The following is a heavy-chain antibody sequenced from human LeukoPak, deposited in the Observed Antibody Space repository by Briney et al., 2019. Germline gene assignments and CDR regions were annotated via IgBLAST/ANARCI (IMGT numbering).Heavy chain of an antibody. Sequence: GGSLRLSCAASGFTFSDYYMSWIRQAPGKGLEWVSYISSSGSTIYYADSVKGRFTISRDNSKNTLYLQMNSLRAEDTAVYYCAKVQQWLSYNWFDPWGQGTLVTVSS. CDR3: AKVQQWLSYNWFDP. J-gene: IGHJ5*02. V-gene: IGHV3-11*01. CDR2: ISSSGSTI. D-gene: IGHD6-19*01. CDR1: GFTFSDYY.